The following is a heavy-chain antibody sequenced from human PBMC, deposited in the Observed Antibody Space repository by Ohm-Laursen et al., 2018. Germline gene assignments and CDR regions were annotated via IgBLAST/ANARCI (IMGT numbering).Heavy chain of an antibody. CDR3: ARHGRWCFDS. Sequence: GSLRLSCAASGFTFGSYWMGWGRQAPGKGPEWVANIQEDESDKYYMDSVKGRFTISRDNAKNSLYLQMNSLRAEDTAVYYCARHGRWCFDSWGQGTLVTVSS. CDR1: GFTFGSYW. V-gene: IGHV3-7*01. D-gene: IGHD2-8*02. J-gene: IGHJ4*02. CDR2: IQEDESDK.